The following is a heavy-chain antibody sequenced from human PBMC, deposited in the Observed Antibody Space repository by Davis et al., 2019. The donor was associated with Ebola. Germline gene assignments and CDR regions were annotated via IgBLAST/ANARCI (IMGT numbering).Heavy chain of an antibody. CDR3: ARSIAAPGWFDP. D-gene: IGHD6-6*01. J-gene: IGHJ5*02. CDR2: ISAYNGNT. Sequence: ASVKVSCKASGYSFKNYAISWVRQAPGQGLEWMGWISAYNGNTNYAQKVQGRVTMTTDTSTGTAYLDLRSLRSDDTAVYFCARSIAAPGWFDPWGQGTLVTVSS. CDR1: GYSFKNYA. V-gene: IGHV1-18*01.